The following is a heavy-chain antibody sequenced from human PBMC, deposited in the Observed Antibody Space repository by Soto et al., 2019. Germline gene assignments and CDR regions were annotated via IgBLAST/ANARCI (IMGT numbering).Heavy chain of an antibody. D-gene: IGHD3-10*01. J-gene: IGHJ4*02. CDR2: ISSSSSTI. V-gene: IGHV3-48*02. CDR1: GFTFSSYS. Sequence: GGSLRLSCAASGFTFSSYSMNWVRQAPGKGLEWVSYISSSSSTIYYADSVKGRFTISRDNAKNSLYLQMNSLRDEDTAVYYCTSDRYPRFYHGSGSYPYYWGQGTPVTVSS. CDR3: TSDRYPRFYHGSGSYPYY.